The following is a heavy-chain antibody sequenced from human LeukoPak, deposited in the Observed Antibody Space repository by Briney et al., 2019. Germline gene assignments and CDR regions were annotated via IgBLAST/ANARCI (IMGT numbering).Heavy chain of an antibody. D-gene: IGHD2-2*01. J-gene: IGHJ3*02. CDR2: IYYSGST. Sequence: KPSQTLSLTCTVFGGSISGGGYYWSWIRQHPGKGLEWIGYIYYSGSTYYNPSLKSRVTISVDTSKNQFSLKLSSVTAADTAVYYCARDPRYCSSTSCQNDAFDIWGQGTMVTVSS. V-gene: IGHV4-31*03. CDR1: GGSISGGGYY. CDR3: ARDPRYCSSTSCQNDAFDI.